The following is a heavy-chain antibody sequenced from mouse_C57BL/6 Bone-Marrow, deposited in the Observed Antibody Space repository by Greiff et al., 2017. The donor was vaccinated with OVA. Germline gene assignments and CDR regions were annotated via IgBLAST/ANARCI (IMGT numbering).Heavy chain of an antibody. CDR3: ARWYY. CDR1: GYSFTGYY. J-gene: IGHJ2*01. Sequence: VQLQQSGPELVKPGASVKISCKASGYSFTGYYMNWVKQSPEKSLEWIGEINPSTGGTTYNQKFKAQATLTVDKSSSTAYMQLKSLTSEDSAVYYCARWYYWGQGTTLTVSA. CDR2: INPSTGGT. V-gene: IGHV1-42*01.